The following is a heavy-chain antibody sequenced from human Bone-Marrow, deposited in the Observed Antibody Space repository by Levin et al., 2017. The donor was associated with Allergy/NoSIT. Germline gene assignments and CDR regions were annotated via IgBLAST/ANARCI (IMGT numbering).Heavy chain of an antibody. CDR2: ISSSSSTI. J-gene: IGHJ4*02. CDR3: ARQNAWYVSD. Sequence: RASVKVSCAASGFTLSSFSMNWVRQAPGKGLEWVSYISSSSSTIYYADSVKGRFTISRDNAKNSLYLHMNNLRDEDTAVYYCARQNAWYVSDWGQGTLVTVSS. D-gene: IGHD3-16*01. CDR1: GFTLSSFS. V-gene: IGHV3-48*02.